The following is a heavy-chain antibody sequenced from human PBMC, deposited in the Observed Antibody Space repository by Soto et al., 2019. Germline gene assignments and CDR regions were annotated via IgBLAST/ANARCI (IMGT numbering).Heavy chain of an antibody. CDR2: ISSSSSTI. V-gene: IGHV3-48*01. CDR3: ARELVYCRGGNCYFDY. Sequence: GGSLRLSCAASGFTFSSYSMNWVRQAPGKGLEWVSYISSSSSTIYYADSVKGRFTISRDNAKNSLYLQMNSLRAEDTAIYYCARELVYCRGGNCYFDYWGQGTLVTVSS. CDR1: GFTFSSYS. J-gene: IGHJ4*02. D-gene: IGHD2-15*01.